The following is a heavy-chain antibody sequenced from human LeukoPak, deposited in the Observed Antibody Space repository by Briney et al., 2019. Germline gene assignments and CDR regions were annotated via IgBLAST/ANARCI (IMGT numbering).Heavy chain of an antibody. CDR2: IYGDDDE. CDR3: AHSIRIGKEGGGDKAYYFDS. D-gene: IGHD2-21*01. V-gene: IGHV2-5*02. CDR1: GFSLITSGVA. J-gene: IGHJ4*02. Sequence: GPTLVKPTQTLTLTCTCSGFSLITSGVAVGWIRQPPGKALEWLALIYGDDDERYSPSLKNRLTITKDTSRNREVLTMTNIDPVDTATYYCAHSIRIGKEGGGDKAYYFDSWGQGTLVTVSS.